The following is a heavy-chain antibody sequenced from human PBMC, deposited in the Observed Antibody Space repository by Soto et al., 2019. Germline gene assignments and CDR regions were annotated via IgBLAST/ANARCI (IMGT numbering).Heavy chain of an antibody. CDR2: IYSGGST. Sequence: GGSLRLSCAASGFTVSSNYMSWVRQAPGKGLEWVSVIYSGGSTYYADSVKGRFTISRDNSKNTLYLQMNSLRAEDTAVYYCARAPYYYDSSGYYEPYYYYYGMDVWGQGTTVTVSS. V-gene: IGHV3-53*01. D-gene: IGHD3-22*01. CDR1: GFTVSSNY. J-gene: IGHJ6*02. CDR3: ARAPYYYDSSGYYEPYYYYYGMDV.